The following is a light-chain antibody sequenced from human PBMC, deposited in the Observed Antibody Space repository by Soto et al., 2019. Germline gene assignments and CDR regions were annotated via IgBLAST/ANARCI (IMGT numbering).Light chain of an antibody. CDR1: QSLSRNY. Sequence: EVVLTQSPGTLSLSPGERATLSCRASQSLSRNYLAWYQQKPGQAPGLLIYDASSRATGIPDRFSGSGTGTDFTLTISRLEPEDFAVYYCQQYTSSPWTFGQGTKVEMK. V-gene: IGKV3-20*01. J-gene: IGKJ1*01. CDR2: DAS. CDR3: QQYTSSPWT.